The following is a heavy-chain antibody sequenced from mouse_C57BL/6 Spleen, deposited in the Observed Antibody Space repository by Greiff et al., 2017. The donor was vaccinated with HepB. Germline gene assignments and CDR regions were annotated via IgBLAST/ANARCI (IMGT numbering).Heavy chain of an antibody. CDR3: ARSYYSNYGFAY. Sequence: QVQLQQPGAELVRPGSSVKLSCKASGYTFTSYWMDWVKQRPGQGLEWIGNIYPSDSETHYNQKFKDKATLTVDKSSSTAYMQLSSLTSADSAVYYCARSYYSNYGFAYWGQGTLVTVSA. V-gene: IGHV1-61*01. CDR1: GYTFTSYW. CDR2: IYPSDSET. D-gene: IGHD2-5*01. J-gene: IGHJ3*01.